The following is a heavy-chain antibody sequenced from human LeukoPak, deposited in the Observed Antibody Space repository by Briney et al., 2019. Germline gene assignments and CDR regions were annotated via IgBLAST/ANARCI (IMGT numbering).Heavy chain of an antibody. D-gene: IGHD3-3*01. Sequence: PGGSLRLSCAASGFTFDDYAMHWVRQAPGKGLEWVSLISWGGGSTYYADSVKGRFTISRDNSKNSLYLQMNSLRAEDTALYYCAKDFSRRGVVFRYYYMDVWGKGTTVTVSS. CDR1: GFTFDDYA. CDR3: AKDFSRRGVVFRYYYMDV. CDR2: ISWGGGST. V-gene: IGHV3-43D*03. J-gene: IGHJ6*03.